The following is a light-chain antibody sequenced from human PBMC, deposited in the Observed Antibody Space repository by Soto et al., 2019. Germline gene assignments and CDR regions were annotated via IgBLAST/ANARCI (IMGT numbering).Light chain of an antibody. CDR1: SSDIGGYDY. Sequence: QSALTQPASVSGSPGQSITLSCNGNSSDIGGYDYVSWYQRHPGKAPKLIIFDVNHRPSGVSHRFSGSKSGNTSSLTISGLQAEDEAEYYCTSYASGSSHVVFGGGTKLTVL. J-gene: IGLJ2*01. CDR2: DVN. CDR3: TSYASGSSHVV. V-gene: IGLV2-14*01.